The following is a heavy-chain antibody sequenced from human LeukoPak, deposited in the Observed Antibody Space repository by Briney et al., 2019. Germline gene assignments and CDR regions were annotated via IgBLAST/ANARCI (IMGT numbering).Heavy chain of an antibody. J-gene: IGHJ3*02. Sequence: GASVKVSCKASGYTFTSYYMHWVRQALGQGLEWMGIINPSGGSTSYAQKFQGRVTMTRDTSTSTVYMELSSLRSEDTAVYYCARDNVVVTIFGVVPGAFDIWGQGTMVTVSS. CDR2: INPSGGST. CDR3: ARDNVVVTIFGVVPGAFDI. V-gene: IGHV1-46*01. CDR1: GYTFTSYY. D-gene: IGHD3-3*01.